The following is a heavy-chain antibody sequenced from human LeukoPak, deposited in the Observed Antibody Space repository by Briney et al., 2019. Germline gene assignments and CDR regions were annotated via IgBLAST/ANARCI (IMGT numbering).Heavy chain of an antibody. CDR3: AKQPGYGDYGLGYYYYYMDV. Sequence: PGGSLRLSCAASGFTFSSYGMHWVRQAPGKGLEWVAFIRYDGSNKYYADSVKGRFTISRDNSKNTLYLQMNSLRAEDTAVYYCAKQPGYGDYGLGYYYYYMDVWGKGTTVTVSS. CDR2: IRYDGSNK. J-gene: IGHJ6*03. V-gene: IGHV3-30*02. D-gene: IGHD4-17*01. CDR1: GFTFSSYG.